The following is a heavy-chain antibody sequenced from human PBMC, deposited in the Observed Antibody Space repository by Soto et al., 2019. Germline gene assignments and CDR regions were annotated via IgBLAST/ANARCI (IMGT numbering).Heavy chain of an antibody. V-gene: IGHV4-31*03. CDR2: IYYSGST. CDR3: ARTVQLTIDY. Sequence: SETLSLTCTVSGGSISSGGYYWSWIRQHPGKGLEWIGYIYYSGSTYYNPSLKSRVTISVDTSKNQFSLKLSSVTAADTAVYYCARTVQLTIDYWGQGTLVTVSS. J-gene: IGHJ4*02. CDR1: GGSISSGGYY. D-gene: IGHD3-9*01.